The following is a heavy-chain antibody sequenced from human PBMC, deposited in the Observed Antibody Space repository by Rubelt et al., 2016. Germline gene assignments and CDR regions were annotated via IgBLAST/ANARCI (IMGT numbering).Heavy chain of an antibody. V-gene: IGHV1-2*02. Sequence: QVQLVQSGAEVKKPGASVKVSCKASGYTFTSYGISWVRQAPGQGLEWMGWINPNSGGTKYAQRFQGRVTMTRDTSISTAYMELSRLRSDDTAVYYCAPWRNAFDIWGQGTMVTVSS. CDR2: INPNSGGT. J-gene: IGHJ3*02. CDR3: APWRNAFDI. CDR1: GYTFTSYG. D-gene: IGHD5-24*01.